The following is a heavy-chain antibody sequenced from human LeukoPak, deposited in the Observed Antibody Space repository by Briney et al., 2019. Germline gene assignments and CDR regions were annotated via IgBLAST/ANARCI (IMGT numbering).Heavy chain of an antibody. CDR1: GYTFTDYY. V-gene: IGHV1-2*02. D-gene: IGHD2-21*02. CDR3: ARGRSLDCGGDCSLLSDY. J-gene: IGHJ4*02. Sequence: GASVKVSCKASGYTFTDYYMHWVRQAPGQGLEWMGWINPKSGNTDYAQKFQGRVTMTRDTSITTAYMDLTSLRSDDTAIYYCARGRSLDCGGDCSLLSDYWGQGILVTVSS. CDR2: INPKSGNT.